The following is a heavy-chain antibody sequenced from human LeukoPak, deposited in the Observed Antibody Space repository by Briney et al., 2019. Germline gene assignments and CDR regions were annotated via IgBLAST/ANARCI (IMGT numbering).Heavy chain of an antibody. V-gene: IGHV3-23*01. CDR1: GFTFSTYA. CDR3: AKDSSSYDWGYMDV. CDR2: IGGSDGRT. J-gene: IGHJ6*03. Sequence: GGSLRLSCAASGFTFSTYAMSWVRQAPGKGLEWVSLIGGSDGRTRYADSVKGRFTSSRDNSKNTLHLEMNSLRAEDKAVYYCAKDSSSYDWGYMDVWGKGTTVTISS. D-gene: IGHD3-22*01.